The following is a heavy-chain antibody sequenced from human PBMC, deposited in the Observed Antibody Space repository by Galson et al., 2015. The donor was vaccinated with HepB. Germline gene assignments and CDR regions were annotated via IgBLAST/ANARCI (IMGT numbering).Heavy chain of an antibody. Sequence: SLRLSCAASGFTFSNSVMNWVRQAPGQGLEWVSGIIGSADTTYYADSVKGRFTISRDKSRNTLYLQMNSLRDDDTAVYYCAKGSVSRWERPDDWGQGTLVTVSS. CDR2: IIGSADTT. V-gene: IGHV3-23*01. J-gene: IGHJ4*02. CDR1: GFTFSNSV. CDR3: AKGSVSRWERPDD. D-gene: IGHD1-26*01.